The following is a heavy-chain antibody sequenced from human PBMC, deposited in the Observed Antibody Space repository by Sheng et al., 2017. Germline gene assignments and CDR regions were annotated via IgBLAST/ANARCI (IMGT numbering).Heavy chain of an antibody. D-gene: IGHD3-10*02. V-gene: IGHV4-38-2*02. CDR2: IYHSGTT. Sequence: HVQLQESGPGLVKPSETLSLTCTVSGYSITSGYYWGWIRQPPGKGLEWIGSIYHSGTTYYNPSLKSRVTISVDTSKNQFSLRLNSVTAADTAVYYCARVFADFDYWGQGMLVTVSS. J-gene: IGHJ4*02. CDR1: GYSITSGYY. CDR3: ARVFADFDY.